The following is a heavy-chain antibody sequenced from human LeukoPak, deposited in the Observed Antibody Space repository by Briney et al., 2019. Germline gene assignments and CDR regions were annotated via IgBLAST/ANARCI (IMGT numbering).Heavy chain of an antibody. CDR3: AKDLDYGDYVGFDY. J-gene: IGHJ4*02. D-gene: IGHD4-17*01. CDR2: ISGSGGST. CDR1: GFTLSSYA. V-gene: IGHV3-23*01. Sequence: GGSLRLSCAASGFTLSSYAMSWVRQAPGKGLEWVSAISGSGGSTYYADSVEGRFTISRDNSKNTLYLQMNSLRAEDTAVYYCAKDLDYGDYVGFDYWGQGTLVTVSS.